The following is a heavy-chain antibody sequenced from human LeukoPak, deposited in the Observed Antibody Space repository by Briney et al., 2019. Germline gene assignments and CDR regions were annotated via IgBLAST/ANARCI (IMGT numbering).Heavy chain of an antibody. D-gene: IGHD3-10*01. CDR1: GVSISGGSFY. V-gene: IGHV4-39*01. J-gene: IGHJ4*02. CDR3: ARRQVTSGTKYFDF. Sequence: KASETLSLTCTVSGVSISGGSFYWGWIRQPPGKGLEWIGIIHYSGATYSNPSLKSRVTISIDTSKNQLSLKLSSVTAADTAVYYCARRQVTSGTKYFDFWGQGTLVTVSS. CDR2: IHYSGAT.